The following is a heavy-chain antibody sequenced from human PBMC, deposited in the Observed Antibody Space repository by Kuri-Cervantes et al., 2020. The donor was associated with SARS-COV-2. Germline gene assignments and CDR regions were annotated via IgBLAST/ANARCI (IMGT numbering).Heavy chain of an antibody. CDR1: GGTFSSYA. Sequence: SVKVSCKASGGTFSSYAISWVRQAPGQGLEWMGGIIPIFGTANYAQKFQGRVTITADESTSTAYMELSSLRSEDTAVYYCARGGWVSDSGPNLLLAYYYYYMDVWGKGTTVTVSS. D-gene: IGHD3-10*01. CDR3: ARGGWVSDSGPNLLLAYYYYYMDV. V-gene: IGHV1-69*13. CDR2: IIPIFGTA. J-gene: IGHJ6*03.